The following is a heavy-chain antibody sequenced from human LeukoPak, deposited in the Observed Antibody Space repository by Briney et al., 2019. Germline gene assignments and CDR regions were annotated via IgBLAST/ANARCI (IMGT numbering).Heavy chain of an antibody. J-gene: IGHJ4*02. CDR3: ATSWNALRDY. Sequence: SVKVSCKASGGTFSSYAISWVRQAHGQGLEWMGGIIPIFGTANYAQKFQGRVTITADESTSTAYMELSSLRSEDTAVYYCATSWNALRDYWGQGTLVTVSS. CDR2: IIPIFGTA. D-gene: IGHD1-1*01. V-gene: IGHV1-69*01. CDR1: GGTFSSYA.